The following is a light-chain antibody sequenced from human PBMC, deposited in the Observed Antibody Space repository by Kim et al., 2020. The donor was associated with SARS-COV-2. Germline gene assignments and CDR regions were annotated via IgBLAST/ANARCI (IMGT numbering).Light chain of an antibody. V-gene: IGKV1-5*01. CDR2: DAS. CDR1: QSIGGW. CDR3: QQYNGFWT. J-gene: IGKJ1*01. Sequence: SESVGDRVTITCRARQSIGGWLAWYQQKPGKAPKLLIYDASSLETGVPSRFSGSGSGTEFTLTISGLQPEDVATYYCQQYNGFWTFGQGTKVDIK.